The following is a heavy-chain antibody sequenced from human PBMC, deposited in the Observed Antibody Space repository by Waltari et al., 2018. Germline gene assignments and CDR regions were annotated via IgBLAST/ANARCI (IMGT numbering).Heavy chain of an antibody. Sequence: QVQLHQWGAGLLKPSETLSLTCAVSGWPFTDYSWSWSRQSPDKGLEWIGAISHSGSPNYNPSLKSRVTMSVDTIKKQFSLKLTSVTAADTAVYFCARTWGYSPPLGWFDPWGRGTRVTVSS. CDR1: GWPFTDYS. CDR2: ISHSGSP. V-gene: IGHV4-34*01. J-gene: IGHJ5*02. D-gene: IGHD1-26*01. CDR3: ARTWGYSPPLGWFDP.